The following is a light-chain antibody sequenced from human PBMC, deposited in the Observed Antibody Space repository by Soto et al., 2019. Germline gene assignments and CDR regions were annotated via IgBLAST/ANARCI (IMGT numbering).Light chain of an antibody. V-gene: IGLV2-18*02. CDR3: SSYISTSRYV. CDR2: EVT. CDR1: SSDIGKYDR. J-gene: IGLJ1*01. Sequence: QSVLTQPPPVSGSPGQSVTISCTGTSSDIGKYDRVSWYQLPPGKAPKLIIYEVTNRPSGVPARFSGSKSGNTASLTISGLQAEDEADYYCSSYISTSRYVFGAGTKLTVL.